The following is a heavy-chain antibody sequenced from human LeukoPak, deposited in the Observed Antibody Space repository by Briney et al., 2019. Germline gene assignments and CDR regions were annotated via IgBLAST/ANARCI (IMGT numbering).Heavy chain of an antibody. D-gene: IGHD5-18*01. CDR3: ARHGGAMVAAAHNWIDP. CDR2: IYTSGST. Sequence: PSETLSLTCTVSGGSISSYYWSWIRQPPGKGLEWIGYIYTSGSTNYNPSLKSRVTISVDTSKNQFSLKLSSVTAADTAVYYCARHGGAMVAAAHNWIDPRGQGTLVAVSS. V-gene: IGHV4-4*09. CDR1: GGSISSYY. J-gene: IGHJ5*02.